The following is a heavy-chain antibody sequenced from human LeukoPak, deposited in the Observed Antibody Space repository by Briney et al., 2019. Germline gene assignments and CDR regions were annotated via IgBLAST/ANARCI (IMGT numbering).Heavy chain of an antibody. D-gene: IGHD6-13*01. CDR1: GFTFSDYY. J-gene: IGHJ6*04. CDR2: ISWNSGSI. CDR3: AKDMTLRIAAVDV. V-gene: IGHV3-9*01. Sequence: PGGSLRLSCAASGFTFSDYYMSWIRQAPGKGLEWVSGISWNSGSIGYADSVKGRFTISRDNAKTSLYLQMNSLRAEDTALYYCAKDMTLRIAAVDVWGKGTTVTVSS.